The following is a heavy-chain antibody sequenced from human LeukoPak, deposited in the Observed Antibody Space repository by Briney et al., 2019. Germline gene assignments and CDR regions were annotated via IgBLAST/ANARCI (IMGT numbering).Heavy chain of an antibody. CDR2: IRYDGSNK. CDR1: GFTFNSYG. Sequence: GGSLRLSCAASGFTFNSYGMHWVRQAPGKGLEWVAFIRYDGSNKYYADSVKGRFTISRDNSKNTLYLQMNSLRAEDKAVYYCAKDSLLIAAAGHYYFDYWGQGTLVTVSS. V-gene: IGHV3-30*02. J-gene: IGHJ4*02. D-gene: IGHD6-13*01. CDR3: AKDSLLIAAAGHYYFDY.